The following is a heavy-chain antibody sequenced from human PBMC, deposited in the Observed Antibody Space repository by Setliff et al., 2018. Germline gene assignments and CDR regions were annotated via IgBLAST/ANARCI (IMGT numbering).Heavy chain of an antibody. J-gene: IGHJ5*02. CDR3: AKDFWSGYVSYLDP. CDR2: ISSSSSTI. V-gene: IGHV3-48*01. D-gene: IGHD3-3*01. Sequence: GGSLRLSCAASGFSFSSYGMNWVRQAPEKGPEWVSYISSSSSTIYYADSVKGRFTISRDNAKNSLYLQMSDLRAEDTAVYYCAKDFWSGYVSYLDPWGQGTLVTVSS. CDR1: GFSFSSYG.